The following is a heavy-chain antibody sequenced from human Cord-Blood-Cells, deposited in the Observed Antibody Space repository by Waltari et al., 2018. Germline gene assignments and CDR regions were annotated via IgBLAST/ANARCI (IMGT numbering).Heavy chain of an antibody. Sequence: QVQLQQWGAGLLKPSETLSLTCAVYGGSFSGYYWSWLRQPPGRGVEWIGEIKHSGIPNYNQSLKSRVTIVVDTAKIQFSLKLSSVTAADTAVYYCAGDIVVVPAAIRYNWFDPWGQGTLVTVSS. V-gene: IGHV4-34*01. CDR1: GGSFSGYY. J-gene: IGHJ5*02. D-gene: IGHD2-2*02. CDR2: IKHSGIP. CDR3: AGDIVVVPAAIRYNWFDP.